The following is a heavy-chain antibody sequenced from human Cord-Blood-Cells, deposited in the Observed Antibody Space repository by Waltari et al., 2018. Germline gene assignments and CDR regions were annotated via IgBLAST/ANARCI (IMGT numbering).Heavy chain of an antibody. CDR3: ERGLQLLWFGEFDY. J-gene: IGHJ4*02. D-gene: IGHD3-10*01. CDR2: INHSGST. V-gene: IGHV4-34*01. CDR1: GGSFSGYY. Sequence: QVQLQQWGAGLLKPSETLSLTCAVYGGSFSGYYWSWIRQPPGKGLEWIGEINHSGSTNYNPSLKSRVTISVDTSKNQFSLKLSSVTAADTAVYYCERGLQLLWFGEFDYWGQGTLVTVSS.